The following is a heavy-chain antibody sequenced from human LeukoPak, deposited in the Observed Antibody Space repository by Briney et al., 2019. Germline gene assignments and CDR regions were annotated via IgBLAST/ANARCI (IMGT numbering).Heavy chain of an antibody. V-gene: IGHV3-7*01. D-gene: IGHD1-26*01. CDR2: IKQDGSEK. CDR3: ARDTRTFDY. Sequence: GGSLRLSCAASGFTFSSYSMNWVRQAPGKGLEWVANIKQDGSEKYYVDSVKGRFTISRDNAKNSLFLQMNSLRAEDTAVYYCARDTRTFDYWGQGTLVTVSS. J-gene: IGHJ4*02. CDR1: GFTFSSYS.